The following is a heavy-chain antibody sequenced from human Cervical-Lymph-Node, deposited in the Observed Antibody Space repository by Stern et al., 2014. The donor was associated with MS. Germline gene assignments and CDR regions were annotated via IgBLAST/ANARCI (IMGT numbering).Heavy chain of an antibody. CDR1: GFSLSTSGLG. CDR3: AHRTAGPFDY. V-gene: IGHV2-5*02. CDR2: IYWDDQK. J-gene: IGHJ4*02. Sequence: ITLKESGPALVKPTQTLTLTFTFSGFSLSTSGLGVGWIRQPPGEALEWLAYIYWDDQKRYSPSLKSRLTITKDTSKNQVVLTLTNVDPVDTATYYCAHRTAGPFDYWGQGTLVTVSS.